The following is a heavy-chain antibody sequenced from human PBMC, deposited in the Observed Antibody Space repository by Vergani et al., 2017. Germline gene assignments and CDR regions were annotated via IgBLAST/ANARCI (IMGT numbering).Heavy chain of an antibody. CDR1: GFTFTSSA. J-gene: IGHJ2*01. CDR2: IVVGSGNT. D-gene: IGHD3-22*01. Sequence: QMQLVQSGPEVKTPGTSVKISCKASGFTFTSSAMQWVRQARGQRLECIGWIVVGSGNTNYAQKFQERVTITRDMSTSTAYMELSSLRSEDTAVYYCAADHTYYDSSGYPRGNWYFDLWGRGTLVTVSS. CDR3: AADHTYYDSSGYPRGNWYFDL. V-gene: IGHV1-58*02.